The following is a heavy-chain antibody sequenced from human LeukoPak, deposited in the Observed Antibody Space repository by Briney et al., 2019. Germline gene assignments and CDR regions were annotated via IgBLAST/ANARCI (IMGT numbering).Heavy chain of an antibody. CDR3: ARTVSYYYDSSGYYY. D-gene: IGHD3-22*01. Sequence: GGSLRLSCAASGFTFSDYYMSWIRQAPGKGLEWVSYISSSGSTIYYADSVEGRFTISRDNAKNSLYLQMNSLRAEDTAVYYCARTVSYYYDSSGYYYWGQGTLVTVSS. CDR2: ISSSGSTI. J-gene: IGHJ4*02. CDR1: GFTFSDYY. V-gene: IGHV3-11*01.